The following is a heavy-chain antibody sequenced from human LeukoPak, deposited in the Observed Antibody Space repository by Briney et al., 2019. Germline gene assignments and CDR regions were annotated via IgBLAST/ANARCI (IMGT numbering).Heavy chain of an antibody. V-gene: IGHV3-53*01. CDR3: ARGEGGIAAAGTDF. Sequence: GGSLRLSCAASGFTFGSYWMHWVRQAPGKGPEWVSVIYSGGSIYYADSVKGRFTISRDNSKNTLYLQMNSLRAEDTAVYYCARGEGGIAAAGTDFWGQGTLVTVSS. CDR1: GFTFGSYW. D-gene: IGHD6-13*01. J-gene: IGHJ4*02. CDR2: IYSGGSI.